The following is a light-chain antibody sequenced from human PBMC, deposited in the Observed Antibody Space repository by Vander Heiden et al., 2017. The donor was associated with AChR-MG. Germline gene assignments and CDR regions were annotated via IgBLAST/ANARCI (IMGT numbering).Light chain of an antibody. CDR2: GAS. Sequence: IQMSQSPSSLSASVGDRVTITCRASQGISSYLNWYQQKPGKAPKLLIYGASSLQSGVPSRFSGSGSGTDFTLTVSSLQPEDFATYYCQQSYSTPWTFGQGTKVEIK. V-gene: IGKV1-39*01. J-gene: IGKJ1*01. CDR1: QGISSY. CDR3: QQSYSTPWT.